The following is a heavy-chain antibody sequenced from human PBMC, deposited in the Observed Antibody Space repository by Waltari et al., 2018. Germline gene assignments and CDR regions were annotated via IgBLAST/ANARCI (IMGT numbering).Heavy chain of an antibody. CDR1: GFPFSNSW. J-gene: IGHJ4*02. Sequence: SCSASGFPFSNSWMTWVRQTPGMRLEWVANINPDGTVKNHVDSAKGRFSISRDNAKNSVYLQMNSLRAEDTAVYYCARDLGYKQFDYWGQGTRVTVSS. CDR3: ARDLGYKQFDY. CDR2: INPDGTVK. D-gene: IGHD1-1*01. V-gene: IGHV3-7*01.